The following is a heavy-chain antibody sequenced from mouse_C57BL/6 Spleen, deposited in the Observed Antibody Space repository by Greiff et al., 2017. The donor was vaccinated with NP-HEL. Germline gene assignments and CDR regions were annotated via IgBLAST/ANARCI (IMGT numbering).Heavy chain of an antibody. CDR3: ARDYYGSSYWYFDV. CDR1: GYSITSGYY. J-gene: IGHJ1*03. V-gene: IGHV3-6*01. D-gene: IGHD1-1*01. Sequence: VQLQESGPGLVKPSQSLSLTCSVTGYSITSGYYWNWIRQFPGNKLEWMGYISYDGSNNYNPSLKNRISITRDTSKNQFFLKLNSVTTEDTATYYCARDYYGSSYWYFDVWGTGTTVTVSS. CDR2: ISYDGSN.